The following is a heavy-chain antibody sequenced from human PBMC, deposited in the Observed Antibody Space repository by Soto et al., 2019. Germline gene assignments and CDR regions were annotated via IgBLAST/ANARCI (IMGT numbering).Heavy chain of an antibody. V-gene: IGHV3-73*01. CDR3: TRRTSKKDYYDSSGYYYYYGMDV. CDR1: GFTLRCSA. D-gene: IGHD3-22*01. CDR2: IRSKANSYAT. J-gene: IGHJ6*02. Sequence: GGSLRLSCAASGFTLRCSAMHGVRQDSGKGLEWVGRIRSKANSYATAYAASVKGRFTISRDDSKNTAYLQMNSLKTEDTAVYYCTRRTSKKDYYDSSGYYYYYGMDVSGQGTTVTVPS.